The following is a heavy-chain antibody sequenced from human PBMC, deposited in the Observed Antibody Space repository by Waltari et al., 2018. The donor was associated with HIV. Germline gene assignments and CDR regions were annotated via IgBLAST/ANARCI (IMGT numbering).Heavy chain of an antibody. CDR2: IIPIFGTA. D-gene: IGHD6-6*01. CDR1: GGTFSSYA. J-gene: IGHJ6*02. V-gene: IGHV1-69*12. CDR3: AREGRRYSSSSEGYYYYGMDV. Sequence: QVQLVQSGAEVKKPGSSVKVSCKASGGTFSSYAISWVRQAPGQGLEWMGGIIPIFGTANYAQKFQGRVTITADESTSTAYMELSSLRSEDTAVYYCAREGRRYSSSSEGYYYYGMDVWGQGTTVTVSS.